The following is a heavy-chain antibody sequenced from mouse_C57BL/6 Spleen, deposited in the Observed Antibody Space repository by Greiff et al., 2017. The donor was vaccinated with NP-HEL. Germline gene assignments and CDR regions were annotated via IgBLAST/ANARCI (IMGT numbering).Heavy chain of an antibody. CDR3: ARGYSNYFDV. Sequence: EVMLVDSGGGLVKPGGSLKLSCAASGFTFSSYAMSWVRQTPEKRLEWVATISDGGSYTYYPDNVKGRFTISRDNAKNNLYLQMSHLKSEDTAMYYCARGYSNYFDVWGTGTTVTVSS. CDR2: ISDGGSYT. D-gene: IGHD2-5*01. V-gene: IGHV5-4*03. J-gene: IGHJ1*03. CDR1: GFTFSSYA.